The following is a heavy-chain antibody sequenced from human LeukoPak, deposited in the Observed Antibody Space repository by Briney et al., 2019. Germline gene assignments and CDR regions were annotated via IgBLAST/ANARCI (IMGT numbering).Heavy chain of an antibody. J-gene: IGHJ3*02. CDR1: AAPITSYY. D-gene: IGHD1-26*01. CDR3: ARGGSIVGATPHDAFDI. Sequence: SETLSLTCTVSAAPITSYYWSWIRQPPGKGLEWIEYIYYSGSTNYNPSLKSRVAISVDTSKNQVSLRLGSVTAADTAVYYCARGGSIVGATPHDAFDIWGQGTVVTVS. V-gene: IGHV4-59*01. CDR2: IYYSGST.